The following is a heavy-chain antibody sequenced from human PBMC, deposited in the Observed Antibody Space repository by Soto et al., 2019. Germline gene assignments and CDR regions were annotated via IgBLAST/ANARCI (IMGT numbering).Heavy chain of an antibody. CDR2: TNAANGYI. V-gene: IGHV1-3*02. CDR3: ARDGGAGMDV. Sequence: AASVKVSCKASGYIFSSFSVHWVRQAPGQSLEWIGWTNAANGYIEYSLDLQGRVTIPRATSANTVYMQLSSLTSEDGAVYYCARDGGAGMDVWGQGTTVTVSS. D-gene: IGHD3-16*01. J-gene: IGHJ6*02. CDR1: GYIFSSFS.